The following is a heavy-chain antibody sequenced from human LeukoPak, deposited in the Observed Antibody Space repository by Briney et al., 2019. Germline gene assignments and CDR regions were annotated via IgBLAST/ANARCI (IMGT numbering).Heavy chain of an antibody. V-gene: IGHV3-21*01. D-gene: IGHD6-19*01. Sequence: GGSLRLSCAASGFTFSSYSMNWVRQAPGKGLEWVSSISGSSSYIYYADSVKGRFTISRDNAKNSLYLQMNSLRAEDTAVYYCARVAAVADPPDYWGQGTLVTVSS. J-gene: IGHJ4*02. CDR3: ARVAAVADPPDY. CDR1: GFTFSSYS. CDR2: ISGSSSYI.